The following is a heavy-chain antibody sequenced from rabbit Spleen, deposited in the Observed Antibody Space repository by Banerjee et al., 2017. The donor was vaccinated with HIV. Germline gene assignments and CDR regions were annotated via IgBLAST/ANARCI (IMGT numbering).Heavy chain of an antibody. V-gene: IGHV1S40*01. CDR1: GFSFSSSYY. J-gene: IGHJ4*01. Sequence: QSLEESGGDLVKPGASLTLTCTASGFSFSSSYYMCWVRQAPGKGLEWIACIDAGSSGSTYYASWAKGRFTISKTSSTTVTLQMTSLTAADTATYFCARQRLDYISSTFGDLWGPGTLVTVS. CDR3: ARQRLDYISSTFGDL. D-gene: IGHD1-1*01. CDR2: IDAGSSGST.